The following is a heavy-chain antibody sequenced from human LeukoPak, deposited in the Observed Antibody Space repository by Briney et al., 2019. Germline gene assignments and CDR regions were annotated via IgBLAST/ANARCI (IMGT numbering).Heavy chain of an antibody. CDR1: GGSFSGYY. V-gene: IGHV4-34*01. Sequence: SETLSLTCAVSGGSFSGYYWSWIRQPPGKGPEWIGEINHSGSTNYNPSLKSRVTISVETSKNQFSLKLSSVTAADTAVYYRARSALDTSGSYYNPQPFEYWGQGTLVTVSS. CDR2: INHSGST. CDR3: ARSALDTSGSYYNPQPFEY. J-gene: IGHJ4*02. D-gene: IGHD3-10*01.